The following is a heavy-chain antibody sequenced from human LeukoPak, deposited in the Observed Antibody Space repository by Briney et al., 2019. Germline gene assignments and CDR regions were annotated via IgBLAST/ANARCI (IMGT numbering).Heavy chain of an antibody. Sequence: PSETLSLTCTVSGGSISSGSYYWSWIRQPAGKGLEWIGRIYTSGSLSYNPSLQIRVTISVDKSKNQFSLKLSSVTAADPAVYYCARDQWHYDILTGYYNPGYYYMDVWGKGTTVTVSS. CDR2: IYTSGSL. D-gene: IGHD3-9*01. J-gene: IGHJ6*03. CDR1: GGSISSGSYY. CDR3: ARDQWHYDILTGYYNPGYYYMDV. V-gene: IGHV4-61*02.